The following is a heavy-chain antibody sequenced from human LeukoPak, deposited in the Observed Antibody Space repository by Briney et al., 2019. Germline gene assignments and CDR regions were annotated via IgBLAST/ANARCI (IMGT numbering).Heavy chain of an antibody. CDR2: IYHSGST. V-gene: IGHV4-38-2*02. CDR3: ARDRQVDPPVAFDI. Sequence: PSATLSLTCTVSGSSISSGYYWGWIRQPPGTGLEGIGSIYHSGSTYYNPSLKSRVTISVDTSKNQFSLKLSSVTAADTAVYYCARDRQVDPPVAFDIWGQGTMVTVSS. CDR1: GSSISSGYY. J-gene: IGHJ3*02. D-gene: IGHD1-26*01.